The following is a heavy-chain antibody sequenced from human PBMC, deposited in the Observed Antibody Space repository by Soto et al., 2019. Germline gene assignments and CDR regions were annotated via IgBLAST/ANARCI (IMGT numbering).Heavy chain of an antibody. CDR2: IYHSGST. D-gene: IGHD6-6*01. CDR3: ARDIAARNYYYYGMDV. Sequence: SETLSLTCAVSGYSISSGYYWGWIRQPPGKGLEWIGSIYHSGSTYYNPSLKSRVTISVDTSKNQFSLKLSSVTAADTAVYYCARDIAARNYYYYGMDVLCQGTTVT. J-gene: IGHJ6*02. V-gene: IGHV4-38-2*02. CDR1: GYSISSGYY.